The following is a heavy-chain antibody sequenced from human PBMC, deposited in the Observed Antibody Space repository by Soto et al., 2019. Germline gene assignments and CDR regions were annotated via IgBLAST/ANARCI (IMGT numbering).Heavy chain of an antibody. Sequence: ASVKVSCKASGGTFSSYAISWVRQAPGQGLEWMGGIIPIFGTANYAQKFQGRVTITADESTSTAYMELSSLRSEDTAVYYCARGGEGATDIDYWGQGTLVTVSS. CDR1: GGTFSSYA. CDR2: IIPIFGTA. CDR3: ARGGEGATDIDY. D-gene: IGHD1-26*01. V-gene: IGHV1-69*13. J-gene: IGHJ4*02.